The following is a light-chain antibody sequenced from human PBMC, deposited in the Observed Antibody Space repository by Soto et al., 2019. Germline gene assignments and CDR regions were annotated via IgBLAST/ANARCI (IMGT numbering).Light chain of an antibody. CDR3: SSHTSSTLVV. CDR2: DVS. V-gene: IGLV2-14*01. J-gene: IGLJ2*01. CDR1: SSDIGAYNY. Sequence: QSALTQPASVSGSPGQSITISCAGTSSDIGAYNYVSWYQQYPGKAPKLMIHDVSNRPSGVSNRFSGSKSGNTASLTISGLQAEDEADYYCSSHTSSTLVVFGGGTKLTV.